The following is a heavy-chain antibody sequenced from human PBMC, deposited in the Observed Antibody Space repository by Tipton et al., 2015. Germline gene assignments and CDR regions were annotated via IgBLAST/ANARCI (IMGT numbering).Heavy chain of an antibody. CDR3: AKDLSMFRVITIPHYYGLDV. Sequence: SLRLSCAASGFTFRNYAMTWVRQAPGKGLEWVSAIGGSDGSTYYADSVKGRFTVSRDNSMNTLVLQMNSLRAEDTAVYYCAKDLSMFRVITIPHYYGLDVWGQGTTVTVSS. D-gene: IGHD3-10*01. CDR2: IGGSDGST. J-gene: IGHJ6*02. V-gene: IGHV3-23*01. CDR1: GFTFRNYA.